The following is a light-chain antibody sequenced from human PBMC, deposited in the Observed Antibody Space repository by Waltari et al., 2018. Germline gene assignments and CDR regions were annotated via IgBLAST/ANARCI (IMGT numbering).Light chain of an antibody. V-gene: IGKV1-5*03. CDR1: HPIDRW. J-gene: IGKJ2*01. CDR2: KTS. CDR3: QHFDKYGT. Sequence: DIQLTQSPSALSASVGDRVSITCRASHPIDRWMAWYQQKPGKAPNLLIYKTSTLQDGAPLRFSGSGSETEFTLTISSLQPDDFATYYCQHFDKYGTFGQGTRLEIK.